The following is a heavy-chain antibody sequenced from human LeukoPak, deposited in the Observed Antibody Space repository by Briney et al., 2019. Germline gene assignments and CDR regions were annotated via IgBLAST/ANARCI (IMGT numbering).Heavy chain of an antibody. V-gene: IGHV1-69*01. CDR3: ARREDIVVVPAAIPRGGYFDWLGAFDI. CDR2: IIPIFGTA. J-gene: IGHJ3*02. Sequence: ASVKVSCKASGGTFSSYAISWVRQAPGQGLEWMRGIIPIFGTANYAQKFQGRVTITADESTSTAYMELSSLRSEDTAVYYCARREDIVVVPAAIPRGGYFDWLGAFDIWGQGTMVTVSS. CDR1: GGTFSSYA. D-gene: IGHD2-2*02.